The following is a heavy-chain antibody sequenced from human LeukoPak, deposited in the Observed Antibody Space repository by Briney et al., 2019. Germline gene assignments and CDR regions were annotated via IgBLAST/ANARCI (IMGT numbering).Heavy chain of an antibody. V-gene: IGHV3-7*04. D-gene: IGHD1-26*01. CDR3: ARHWEGVESDAFDI. J-gene: IGHJ3*02. CDR2: IRKDGSEK. CDR1: GFTFDDHD. Sequence: GGSLRLSCVASGFTFDDHDMSWVRQAPGKGLEWVANIRKDGSEKNYVDSVKGRFTISRDNAKNSLYLQMNSLRADDTALYYCARHWEGVESDAFDIWGQGTMVTVSS.